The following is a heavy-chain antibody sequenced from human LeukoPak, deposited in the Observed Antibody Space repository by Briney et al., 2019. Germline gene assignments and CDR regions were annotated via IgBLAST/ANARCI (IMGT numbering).Heavy chain of an antibody. CDR1: GFTFYRYG. D-gene: IGHD6-19*01. CDR2: IRGSGVSK. J-gene: IGHJ4*02. V-gene: IGHV3-23*01. Sequence: PGGSLRLSCAASGFTFYRYGMTWVRQAPGKGLEWVSGIRGSGVSKFYADSVKGRFTISRDNSKNTLYLQMNSLRAEDTAVYYCAKIAVAGTLKYYFDYWGQGTLVTVSS. CDR3: AKIAVAGTLKYYFDY.